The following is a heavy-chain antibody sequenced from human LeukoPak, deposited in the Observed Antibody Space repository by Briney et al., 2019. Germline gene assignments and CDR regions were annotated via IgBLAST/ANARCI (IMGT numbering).Heavy chain of an antibody. J-gene: IGHJ3*02. CDR3: ARHFPSDRQWLVLNWAFDI. Sequence: PSETLSLTCTVSGGSISNYYWSWIRQPPGKGLEWIGYIYYSGSTIYNPFLKSRVTISVDTSKNEFSLKLSSVTAADTAVYYCARHFPSDRQWLVLNWAFDIWGQGTMVTVSS. V-gene: IGHV4-59*08. CDR2: IYYSGST. CDR1: GGSISNYY. D-gene: IGHD6-19*01.